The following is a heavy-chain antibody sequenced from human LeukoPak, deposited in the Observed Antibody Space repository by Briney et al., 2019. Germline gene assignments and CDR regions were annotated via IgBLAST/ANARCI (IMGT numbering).Heavy chain of an antibody. Sequence: GGSLRLSCEASEFTFNTYTMNWVRQAPGKGLEWVPSISSSSSDIYYADSVKGRFTISRDNAKNSLYLQMNSLRAEDTAVYYCARGNCGGDCYGPGSAFDIWGQGTMVTVSS. D-gene: IGHD2-21*02. J-gene: IGHJ3*02. CDR2: ISSSSSDI. V-gene: IGHV3-21*01. CDR3: ARGNCGGDCYGPGSAFDI. CDR1: EFTFNTYT.